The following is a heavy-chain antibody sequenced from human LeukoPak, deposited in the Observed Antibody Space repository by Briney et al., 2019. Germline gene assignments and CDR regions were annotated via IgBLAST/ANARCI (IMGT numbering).Heavy chain of an antibody. CDR1: GGSISSGGYY. Sequence: SQTLSLTCTVSGGSISSGGYYWSWIRQHPGKGLEWIGYIYYSGSTYYNPSLKSRVTISVDTSKNQFPLKLSSVTAADTAVYYCARTYSSSWMDYWGQGTLVTVSS. J-gene: IGHJ4*02. CDR3: ARTYSSSWMDY. V-gene: IGHV4-31*03. CDR2: IYYSGST. D-gene: IGHD6-13*01.